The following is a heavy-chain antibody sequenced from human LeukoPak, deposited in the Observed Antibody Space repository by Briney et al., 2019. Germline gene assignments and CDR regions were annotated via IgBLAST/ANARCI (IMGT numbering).Heavy chain of an antibody. Sequence: SETLSLTCTVSGDSTSNFYWNWIRQSPGKGLEWIGNIHYSGGSVYNPSLKSRGTISIDTSRRQFFLNLNSVTAADTAVYFCALAPNSNWFDFWGPGTLVTVSS. CDR1: GDSTSNFY. V-gene: IGHV4-59*03. CDR2: IHYSGGS. J-gene: IGHJ5*01. D-gene: IGHD2-8*01. CDR3: ALAPNSNWFDF.